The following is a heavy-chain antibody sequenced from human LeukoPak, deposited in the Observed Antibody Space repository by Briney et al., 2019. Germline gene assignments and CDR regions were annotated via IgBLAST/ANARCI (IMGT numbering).Heavy chain of an antibody. CDR3: AVNTGTDAFDI. J-gene: IGHJ3*02. CDR2: ISSSSSTI. V-gene: IGHV3-48*01. CDR1: GFTFSSYS. Sequence: GGFLRLSCAAFGFTFSSYSMNWVRQAPGKGLEWVSYISSSSSTIYYADSVKGRFTISRDNAKNSLYLQMNSLRAEDTAVYYCAVNTGTDAFDIWGQGTMVTVSS. D-gene: IGHD1-1*01.